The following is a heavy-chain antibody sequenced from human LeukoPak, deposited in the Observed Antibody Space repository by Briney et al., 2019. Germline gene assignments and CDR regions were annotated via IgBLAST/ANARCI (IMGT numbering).Heavy chain of an antibody. V-gene: IGHV3-64*02. Sequence: PGGSLRLSCAASGFTFSSYAMHWVRQAPGKGLEYVSAISSNGGSTYYADSVKGRFTISRDNSKNTLYLQMGSLRAEDMAVYYCARVFRESRILTGYYNDYWGQGTLVTVSS. CDR3: ARVFRESRILTGYYNDY. CDR2: ISSNGGST. D-gene: IGHD3-9*01. J-gene: IGHJ4*02. CDR1: GFTFSSYA.